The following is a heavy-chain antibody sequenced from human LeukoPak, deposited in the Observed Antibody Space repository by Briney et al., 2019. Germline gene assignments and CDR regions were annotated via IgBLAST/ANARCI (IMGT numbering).Heavy chain of an antibody. CDR3: ARGRLVSRREYNWFDP. V-gene: IGHV3-48*01. CDR1: GFTFSSYS. J-gene: IGHJ5*02. D-gene: IGHD3-10*01. Sequence: GGSLRLSCAASGFTFSSYSMNWVRQAPGKGLEWVSYISSSSSTIYYADSVKGRFTISRDNAKNSLYLQMNSLRAEDTAVYYCARGRLVSRREYNWFDPWGQGTLATVSS. CDR2: ISSSSSTI.